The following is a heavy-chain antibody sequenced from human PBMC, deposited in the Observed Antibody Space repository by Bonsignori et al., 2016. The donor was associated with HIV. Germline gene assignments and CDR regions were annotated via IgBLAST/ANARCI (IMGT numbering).Heavy chain of an antibody. Sequence: WVRQAPGQGLEWVGIINPYGSSTSYAQKFQGRVTMTRDTSTSTVYMELSSLRSEDTAVYYCARGTLRAGIVVVEVATWFDPWGQGTLVTVSS. CDR3: ARGTLRAGIVVVEVATWFDP. J-gene: IGHJ5*02. V-gene: IGHV1-46*01. CDR2: INPYGSST. D-gene: IGHD2-15*01.